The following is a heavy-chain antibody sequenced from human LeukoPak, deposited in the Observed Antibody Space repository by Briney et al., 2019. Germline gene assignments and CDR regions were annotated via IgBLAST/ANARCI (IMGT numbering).Heavy chain of an antibody. V-gene: IGHV1-2*02. CDR3: ARETPMATTGGFDY. CDR1: GYTFTGYY. Sequence: GASVKVSCKASGYTFTGYYMHWVRQAPGQGLEWMGWINPNSGGTNYAQKFQGRVTMTRDTSISTAYTELSRLRSDDTAVYYCARETPMATTGGFDYWGQGTLVTVSS. J-gene: IGHJ4*02. D-gene: IGHD5-12*01. CDR2: INPNSGGT.